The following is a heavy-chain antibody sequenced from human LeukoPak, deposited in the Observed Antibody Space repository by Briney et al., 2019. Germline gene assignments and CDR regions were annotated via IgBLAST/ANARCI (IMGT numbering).Heavy chain of an antibody. CDR3: AKERYDSFDY. D-gene: IGHD5-12*01. CDR1: GGSFSGYY. CDR2: INHSGST. V-gene: IGHV4-34*01. Sequence: SETLSPTCAVYGGSFSGYYWSWIRQPPWKGLEWIGEINHSGSTNYNPSLKSRVTISVDTSKNQSSLKLSSVTAADTAVYYCAKERYDSFDYWGQGTLVTVSS. J-gene: IGHJ4*02.